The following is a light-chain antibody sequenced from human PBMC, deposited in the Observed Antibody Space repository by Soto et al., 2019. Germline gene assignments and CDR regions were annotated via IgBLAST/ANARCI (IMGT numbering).Light chain of an antibody. Sequence: QSVLTQPPSVSGAPGQRVTISCTGSSSNIGAGYDVHWYQQLPGTAPKLLIYGNSNRPSGVPDRFSGSRSATSASLAITGLQAEDDADHSCRSSDSRLRGSVFGGGTKLSVL. V-gene: IGLV1-40*01. CDR3: RSSDSRLRGSV. CDR2: GNS. J-gene: IGLJ2*01. CDR1: SSNIGAGYD.